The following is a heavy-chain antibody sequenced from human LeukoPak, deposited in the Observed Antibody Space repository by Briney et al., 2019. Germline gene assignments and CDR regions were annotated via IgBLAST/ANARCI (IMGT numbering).Heavy chain of an antibody. Sequence: GGSLRLSCTASGFTFGDYAMGWFRQAPGKGLEWVGFIRSKAYGGTTEYAASVKGRFTISRDDSKSIAYLQMNSLKTEDTAVYYCTRGLGYCSGGSCWHDAFDIWGQGTMVTVSS. V-gene: IGHV3-49*03. CDR3: TRGLGYCSGGSCWHDAFDI. CDR2: IRSKAYGGTT. CDR1: GFTFGDYA. J-gene: IGHJ3*02. D-gene: IGHD2-15*01.